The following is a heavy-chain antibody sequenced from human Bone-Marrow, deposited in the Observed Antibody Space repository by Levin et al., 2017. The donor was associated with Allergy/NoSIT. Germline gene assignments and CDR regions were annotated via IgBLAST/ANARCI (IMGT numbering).Heavy chain of an antibody. CDR2: IYPGDSDT. CDR1: GYSFTSYW. Sequence: GGSLRLSCKGSGYSFTSYWIGWVRQMPGKGLEWMGIIYPGDSDTRYSPSFQGQVTISADKSISTAYLQWSSLKASDTAMYYCARRRDARRGYSNNIWFDPWGQGTLVTVSS. V-gene: IGHV5-51*01. J-gene: IGHJ5*02. D-gene: IGHD6-13*01. CDR3: ARRRDARRGYSNNIWFDP.